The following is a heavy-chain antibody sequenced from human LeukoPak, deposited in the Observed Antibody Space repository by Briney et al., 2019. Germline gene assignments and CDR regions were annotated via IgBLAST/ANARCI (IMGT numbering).Heavy chain of an antibody. Sequence: ASVKVSCKASGYTFTSYGISWVRQAPGQGLEWMGWISAYNGNTNYAQKLQGRVTMTTDTSTSTAYMELRSLRSDDTAVYYCAREVAAGVGATTIDYWGQGTLVTVSS. V-gene: IGHV1-18*01. CDR3: AREVAAGVGATTIDY. J-gene: IGHJ4*02. CDR2: ISAYNGNT. CDR1: GYTFTSYG. D-gene: IGHD1-26*01.